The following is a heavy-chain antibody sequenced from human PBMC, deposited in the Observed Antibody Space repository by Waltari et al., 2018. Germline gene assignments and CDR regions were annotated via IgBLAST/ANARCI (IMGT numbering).Heavy chain of an antibody. V-gene: IGHV3-23*01. J-gene: IGHJ4*02. CDR1: GFTFSANA. D-gene: IGHD6-19*01. CDR3: AKPPRGSGWYGTYDY. CDR2: ISASGGRT. Sequence: EVQLLESGGDLVQPGGSLRLSCAASGFTFSANAMSWVRQAPGKGLEWVSVISASGGRTYYADSVKGRFTISRDNSKNTLYLQVNSLRAEDTAVFYCAKPPRGSGWYGTYDYWGQGTLVTVSS.